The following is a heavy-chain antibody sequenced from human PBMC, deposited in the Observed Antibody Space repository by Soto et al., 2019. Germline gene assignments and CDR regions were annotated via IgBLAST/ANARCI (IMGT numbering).Heavy chain of an antibody. CDR2: IYYRGST. CDR1: GGSISTADYY. J-gene: IGHJ4*02. D-gene: IGHD3-22*01. CDR3: VSVYDSGGYIGY. V-gene: IGHV4-30-4*01. Sequence: QVQLHESGPGLVRPSQTLSLTCNVSGGSISTADYYWSWIRQPPGKGLEWIGYIYYRGSTYYNPSLESRVAISIDTCKSLFSLTLTSVTAADTAVYFCVSVYDSGGYIGYWGQGSLVTVTS.